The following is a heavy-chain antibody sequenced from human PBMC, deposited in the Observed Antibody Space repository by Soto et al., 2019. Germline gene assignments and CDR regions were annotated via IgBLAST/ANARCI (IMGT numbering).Heavy chain of an antibody. CDR3: ARLATVTSNYYYYYMDV. Sequence: PGESRKISCKCSGYSFTSYWIGLVRQMPGKGLEWMGIIYPGDSDTRYSPSFQGQVTISADKSISTAYLQWSSLKASDTAMYYCARLATVTSNYYYYYMDVWGKGTTVTVSS. V-gene: IGHV5-51*01. CDR2: IYPGDSDT. CDR1: GYSFTSYW. J-gene: IGHJ6*03. D-gene: IGHD4-17*01.